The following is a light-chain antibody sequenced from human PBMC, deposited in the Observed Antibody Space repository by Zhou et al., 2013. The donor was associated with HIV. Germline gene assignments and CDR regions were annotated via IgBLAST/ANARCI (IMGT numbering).Light chain of an antibody. CDR1: QSVSRW. CDR2: KAS. J-gene: IGKJ4*01. Sequence: DIQMTQSPSTLSASVGDRVTIACRASQSVSRWLAWYQQKPGKAPKLLIYKASDLESGVPSRFSGSGSGTEFTLTISSLQPDDSATYYCHQYSNYSPLTFGGGTKVDIK. V-gene: IGKV1-5*03. CDR3: HQYSNYSPLT.